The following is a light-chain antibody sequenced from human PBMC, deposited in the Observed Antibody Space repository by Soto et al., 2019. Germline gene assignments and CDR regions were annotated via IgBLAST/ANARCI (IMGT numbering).Light chain of an antibody. CDR3: QQRSNWPRIT. Sequence: EIVMTQSPATLSVSPGERATLSCSASQNVSSNLAWYQQKPGQAPRLLIYGVSTRATGIPARFSGSGSGTDFTLTISSLEPEDFALYYCQQRSNWPRITFGQGTRLEI. CDR2: GVS. J-gene: IGKJ5*01. V-gene: IGKV3-11*01. CDR1: QNVSSN.